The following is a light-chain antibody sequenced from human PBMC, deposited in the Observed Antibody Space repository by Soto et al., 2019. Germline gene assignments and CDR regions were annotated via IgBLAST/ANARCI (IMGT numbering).Light chain of an antibody. CDR3: QQYGSSSTWT. Sequence: EIVLTQSPGTLSLSPGERATLSCRASQSVSSTYLAWYQHKPGQPPTLLIYGASSRVTGIPDRFSGSGSGTDFTLTISRLEPEDFAVDYCQQYGSSSTWTFGQGTKVEIK. CDR2: GAS. CDR1: QSVSSTY. J-gene: IGKJ1*01. V-gene: IGKV3-20*01.